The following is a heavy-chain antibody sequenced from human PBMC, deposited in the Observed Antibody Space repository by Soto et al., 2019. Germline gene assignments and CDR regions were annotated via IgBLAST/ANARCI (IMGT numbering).Heavy chain of an antibody. CDR2: IFSGTGGT. V-gene: IGHV3-23*01. CDR3: ARDRQPDGIWTFDD. CDR1: GFTMSTYT. J-gene: IGHJ4*02. Sequence: PGGSLRLSCSASGFTMSTYTMGWVRLATGKRLEWVSTIFSGTGGTKYAHSVTGRFTISRDISRNILYLQMNALGVDDTAVYFCARDRQPDGIWTFDDWGRGIQVTVSS. D-gene: IGHD2-15*01.